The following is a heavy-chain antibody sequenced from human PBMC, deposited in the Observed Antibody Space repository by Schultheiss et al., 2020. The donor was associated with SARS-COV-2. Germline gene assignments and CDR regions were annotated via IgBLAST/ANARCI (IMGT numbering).Heavy chain of an antibody. Sequence: GESLKISCAASGFTFSDSWLSWVRQAPGKGLEWVAVISYDGSNKYYADSVKGRFTISRDNSKNTLYLQMNSLRAEDTAVYYCAKLSSTIAAAGNPPDYWGQGTLVTVSS. CDR1: GFTFSDSW. V-gene: IGHV3-30*18. J-gene: IGHJ4*02. CDR2: ISYDGSNK. CDR3: AKLSSTIAAAGNPPDY. D-gene: IGHD6-13*01.